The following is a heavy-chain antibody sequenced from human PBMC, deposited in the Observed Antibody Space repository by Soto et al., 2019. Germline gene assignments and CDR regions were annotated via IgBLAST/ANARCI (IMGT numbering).Heavy chain of an antibody. Sequence: QVQLVESGGGVVQPGRSLRLSCAASGFTFSSYGMHWVRQAPGKGLEWVAVISYDGSNKYYADSVKGRFTISRDNSKNTLYLQINSRRAEDTAVYYCAKEEVGANVSWGQGTLVTVSS. CDR3: AKEEVGANVS. J-gene: IGHJ4*02. D-gene: IGHD1-26*01. CDR2: ISYDGSNK. V-gene: IGHV3-30*18. CDR1: GFTFSSYG.